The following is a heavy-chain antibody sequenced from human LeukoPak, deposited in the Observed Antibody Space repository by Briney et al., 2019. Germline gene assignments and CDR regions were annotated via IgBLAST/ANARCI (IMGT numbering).Heavy chain of an antibody. CDR1: GYTFTSYG. Sequence: ASVKVSCKASGYTFTSYGISWVRQAPGQGLEWMGRIIPILGIANYAQRFQGRVTITADKSTSTAYTELSSLRSEDTAVYYCARLNDYGGNSGYYYYGMDVWGQGTTVTVSS. D-gene: IGHD4-17*01. J-gene: IGHJ6*02. CDR2: IIPILGIA. CDR3: ARLNDYGGNSGYYYYGMDV. V-gene: IGHV1-69*04.